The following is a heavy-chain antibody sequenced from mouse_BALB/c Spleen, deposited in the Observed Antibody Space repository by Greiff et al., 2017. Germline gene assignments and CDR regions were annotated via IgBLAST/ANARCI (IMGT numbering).Heavy chain of an antibody. CDR3: ARVSVLRYFDY. CDR2: INPYNDGT. CDR1: GYTFTSYV. V-gene: IGHV1-14*01. Sequence: VQLQQSGPELVKPGASVKMSCKASGYTFTSYVMHWVKQKPGQGLEWIGNINPYNDGTKYNEKFKGKATVTLDKSSSTAYMELSSLTSEDSAVYYCARVSVLRYFDYWGQGTTLTVSS. D-gene: IGHD1-1*01. J-gene: IGHJ2*01.